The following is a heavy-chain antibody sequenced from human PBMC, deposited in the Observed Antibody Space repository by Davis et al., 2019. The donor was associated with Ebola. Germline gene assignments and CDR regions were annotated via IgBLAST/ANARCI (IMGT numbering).Heavy chain of an antibody. V-gene: IGHV1-69*13. J-gene: IGHJ6*02. CDR2: IIPIFGTA. CDR3: ARDLFIGSGAGYYGMDV. Sequence: AASVKVSCKASGGTFSSYAISWVRQAPGQGLEWMGGIIPIFGTANYAQKFQGRVTITADESTSTAYMELSSLRSDDTAVYYCARDLFIGSGAGYYGMDVWGQGTTVTVSS. CDR1: GGTFSSYA. D-gene: IGHD3-16*02.